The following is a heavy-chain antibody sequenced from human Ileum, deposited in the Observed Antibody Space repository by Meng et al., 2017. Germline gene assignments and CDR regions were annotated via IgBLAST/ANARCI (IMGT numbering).Heavy chain of an antibody. J-gene: IGHJ4*02. V-gene: IGHV6-1*01. CDR2: TFYRSKLND. Sequence: QVQPPQHGPGLGEPSQPSPVTLATSGDSVSSDSGAWNWIRQSPSRGLEWLGRTFYRSKLNDDFAESVKSRITITTDTSKNQFSLQLNSVTPEDTAVYYCSRGWYSSGFHSWGQGTLVTVSS. CDR3: SRGWYSSGFHS. D-gene: IGHD6-19*01. CDR1: GDSVSSDSGA.